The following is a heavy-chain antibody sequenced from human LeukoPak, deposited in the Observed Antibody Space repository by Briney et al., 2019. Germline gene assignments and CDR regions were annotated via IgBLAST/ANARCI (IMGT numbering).Heavy chain of an antibody. CDR1: GGSISSGGYY. CDR2: IYYSGST. CDR3: ARAQEDYGDYVGYFDY. V-gene: IGHV4-31*03. D-gene: IGHD4-17*01. Sequence: PSETLSLTCTVSGGSISSGGYYWSWIRQHPGKGLEWIGYIYYSGSTYYNPSLKSRVTISVDTSKNQFPLKLSSVTAADTAVYYCARAQEDYGDYVGYFDYWGQGTLVTVSS. J-gene: IGHJ4*02.